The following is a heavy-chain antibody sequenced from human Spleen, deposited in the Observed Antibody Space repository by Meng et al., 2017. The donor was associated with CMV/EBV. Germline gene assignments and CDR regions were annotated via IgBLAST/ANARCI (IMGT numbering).Heavy chain of an antibody. D-gene: IGHD1-26*01. Sequence: SLTCAVYGGSFSGYYWSWIRQPPGKGLEWIGEINHSGSTNYNPSLKSRVTISVDTSKNQFSLKLSSVTAADTAVYYCARGRVGAPDYWGQGTLVTVSS. CDR1: GGSFSGYY. J-gene: IGHJ4*02. CDR2: INHSGST. V-gene: IGHV4-34*01. CDR3: ARGRVGAPDY.